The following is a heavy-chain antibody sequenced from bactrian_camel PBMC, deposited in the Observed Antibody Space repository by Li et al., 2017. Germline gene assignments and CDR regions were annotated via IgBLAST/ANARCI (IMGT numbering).Heavy chain of an antibody. CDR1: TGTFRSAC. Sequence: HVQLVESGGGSAQAGGSLRLSCAARTGTFRSACMGWIRQVSGKEREGVASIDSDGETTYTDSVKGRFTISRDNAKSTLYLQMNNLKPEDSGMYYCAADQLYGTCRDVLDFPARGQGTQVTVS. CDR2: IDSDGET. J-gene: IGHJ4*01. CDR3: AADQLYGTCRDVLDFPA. V-gene: IGHV3S53*01. D-gene: IGHD6*01.